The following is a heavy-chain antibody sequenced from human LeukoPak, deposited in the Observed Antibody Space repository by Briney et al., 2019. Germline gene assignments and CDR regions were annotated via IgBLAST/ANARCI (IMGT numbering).Heavy chain of an antibody. V-gene: IGHV4-34*01. CDR2: INHSGST. J-gene: IGHJ5*02. CDR3: ARGTTTIFGVVIPRKYNWFDP. D-gene: IGHD3-3*01. CDR1: GWSFSGYY. Sequence: SETLSLTCAVYGWSFSGYYWSWIRQPPGKGLEWVGEINHSGSTNYNPSLKSRVTISVDTSKNQFSLKLSSVTAADTAVYYCARGTTTIFGVVIPRKYNWFDPWGQGTLVTVSS.